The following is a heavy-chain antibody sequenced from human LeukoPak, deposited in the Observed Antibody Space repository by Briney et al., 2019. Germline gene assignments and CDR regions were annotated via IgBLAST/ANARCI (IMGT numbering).Heavy chain of an antibody. CDR3: AKYDSSGYY. Sequence: SETLSLTCTVSGGSISSSSYYWGWIRQPPGKGLERIGSIYYSGSTYYNPSLKSRVTISVDTSKNQFSLKLSSVTAADTAVYYCAKYDSSGYYWGQGTLVTVSS. D-gene: IGHD3-22*01. V-gene: IGHV4-39*01. J-gene: IGHJ4*02. CDR2: IYYSGST. CDR1: GGSISSSSYY.